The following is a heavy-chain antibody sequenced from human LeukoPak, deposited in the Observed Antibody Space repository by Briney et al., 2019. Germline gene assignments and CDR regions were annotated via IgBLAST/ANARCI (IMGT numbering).Heavy chain of an antibody. J-gene: IGHJ4*02. CDR1: GYTFTSYD. V-gene: IGHV1-8*01. Sequence: GASVKVSCKASGYTFTSYDINWVRQATGQGLEWMGWMNPNSGNTGYAQKFQGRVTMTRNTSISTAYMELSSLRSEDMAVYYCARGLRTMIVVVGGLYYFDYWGQGTLVTVSS. D-gene: IGHD3-22*01. CDR3: ARGLRTMIVVVGGLYYFDY. CDR2: MNPNSGNT.